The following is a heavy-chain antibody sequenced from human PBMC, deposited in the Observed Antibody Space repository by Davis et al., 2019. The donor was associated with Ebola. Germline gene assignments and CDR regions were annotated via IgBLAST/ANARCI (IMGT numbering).Heavy chain of an antibody. CDR3: AKSLGFGELLYYYYGMDV. J-gene: IGHJ6*02. CDR1: GFSLSTSGVG. CDR2: IYWDDDK. V-gene: IGHV2-5*02. Sequence: SGPTLVKPTQTLTLTCTFSGFSLSTSGVGVGWIRQPPGKALEWLALIYWDDDKRYSPSLKSRLTITKDASKNQVVLTITNMDPVDTATYYCAKSLGFGELLYYYYGMDVWGQGTTVTVSS. D-gene: IGHD3-10*01.